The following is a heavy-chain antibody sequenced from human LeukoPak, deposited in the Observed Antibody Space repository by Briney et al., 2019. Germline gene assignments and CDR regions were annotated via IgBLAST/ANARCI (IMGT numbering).Heavy chain of an antibody. Sequence: RGSLRLSCAASGFTFSSYWMSWVRQAPGKGLEWVANIKQDGSEKYYVDSVKGRFTISRDNAKNSLYLQMNSLRAEDTAVYYCARDTGYCSSTSCYPLDVWGQGTTVTVSS. CDR2: IKQDGSEK. D-gene: IGHD2-2*01. CDR1: GFTFSSYW. CDR3: ARDTGYCSSTSCYPLDV. J-gene: IGHJ6*02. V-gene: IGHV3-7*01.